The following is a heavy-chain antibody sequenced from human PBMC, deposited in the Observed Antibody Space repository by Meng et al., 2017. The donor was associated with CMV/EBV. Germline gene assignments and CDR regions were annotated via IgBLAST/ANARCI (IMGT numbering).Heavy chain of an antibody. Sequence: GESLKISCAASGFTFSSYGMHWVRQAPGKGLEWVAFIRYDGSNKYYVDSVKGRFTISRDSAKNSLYLQMNSLRAEDTALYYCARGYQLKPFDLWGQGTMVTVSS. CDR1: GFTFSSYG. D-gene: IGHD2-2*01. CDR3: ARGYQLKPFDL. J-gene: IGHJ3*01. CDR2: IRYDGSNK. V-gene: IGHV3-30*02.